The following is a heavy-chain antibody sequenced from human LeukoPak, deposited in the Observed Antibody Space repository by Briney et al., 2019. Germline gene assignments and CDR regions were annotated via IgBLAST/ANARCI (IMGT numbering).Heavy chain of an antibody. D-gene: IGHD3-10*01. V-gene: IGHV4-59*11. CDR2: IYYSGST. Sequence: SETLSLTCTVSGGSISSHYWSWIRQPPGKGLEWIGYIYYSGSTNYNPSLKSRVTISVDTSKNQFSLKLSSVTAADTAVYYYARVGGGEFGTPHYYYYYYMDVWGKGTTVTVSS. CDR1: GGSISSHY. J-gene: IGHJ6*03. CDR3: ARVGGGEFGTPHYYYYYYMDV.